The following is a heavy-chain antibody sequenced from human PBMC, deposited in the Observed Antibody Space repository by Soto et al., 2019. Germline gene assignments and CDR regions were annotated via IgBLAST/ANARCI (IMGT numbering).Heavy chain of an antibody. D-gene: IGHD6-13*01. V-gene: IGHV1-69*01. Sequence: QVQLVQSGAEVKKPGSSVKVSCKASGGTFSSYAISWVRQAPGQGLEWMGGIIPIFGTANYAQKFQGRVTITAEESTSTAYMELSSLRSEDTAVYYCASTEYSSSWSAGAFDHWGQGTLVTVSS. CDR1: GGTFSSYA. J-gene: IGHJ4*02. CDR3: ASTEYSSSWSAGAFDH. CDR2: IIPIFGTA.